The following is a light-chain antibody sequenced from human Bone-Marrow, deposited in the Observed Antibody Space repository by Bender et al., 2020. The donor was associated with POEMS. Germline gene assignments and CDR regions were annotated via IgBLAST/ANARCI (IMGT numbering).Light chain of an antibody. Sequence: LTQPPSVSGAPGHTVTITCSGEKLGSQYVGWYRQKPGQSPVLVIYQDNRRPSGIPDRFSASTSGNTATLTISGTQAMDEAAYFCQAWNTVAAVFGGGTKVTVL. CDR2: QDN. J-gene: IGLJ3*02. CDR1: KLGSQY. V-gene: IGLV3-1*01. CDR3: QAWNTVAAV.